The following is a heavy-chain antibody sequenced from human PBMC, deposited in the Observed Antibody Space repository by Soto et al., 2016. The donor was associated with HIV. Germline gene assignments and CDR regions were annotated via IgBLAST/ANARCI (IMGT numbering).Heavy chain of an antibody. CDR3: ARNYYYYGMDV. J-gene: IGHJ6*02. V-gene: IGHV3-66*01. Sequence: EVQLVESGGGLNQPGGSLRISCVASGFTVSSNYMSWVRQAPGKGLEWVSVISSGGSSYYADSVKGRFTISRDNPKNTVYLQMNSLRAEDTAVYYCARNYYYYGMDVWGQGTTVIVSS. CDR1: GFTVSSNY. CDR2: ISSGGSS.